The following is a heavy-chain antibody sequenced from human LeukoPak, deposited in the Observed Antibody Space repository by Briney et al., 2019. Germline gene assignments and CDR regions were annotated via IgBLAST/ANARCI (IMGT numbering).Heavy chain of an antibody. D-gene: IGHD3-10*01. V-gene: IGHV3-7*01. CDR2: MHEDGRDI. Sequence: GGSLRLSCVASGFPFDVQTLSWVRQAPGKGLAWVASMHEDGRDIFYVDSAKGRFTISRDNSKNSLFLQLNYLIVEDTATYYCVRGGATRGRFEKWGQGTQVTVSS. CDR3: VRGGATRGRFEK. CDR1: GFPFDVQT. J-gene: IGHJ4*02.